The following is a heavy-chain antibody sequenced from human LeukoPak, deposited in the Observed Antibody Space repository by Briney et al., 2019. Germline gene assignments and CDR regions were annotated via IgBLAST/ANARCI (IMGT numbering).Heavy chain of an antibody. J-gene: IGHJ4*02. CDR1: GYTLTDYY. V-gene: IGHV1-2*02. Sequence: ASVKVSCKASGYTLTDYYMHWVRQAPGQGLERMGWINPNSGDTNYAQKFQGRVTMTRDTSISTAYMELSRLTSDDTAVYYCARDWRGSYFPDFWGQGTLVTVSS. CDR3: ARDWRGSYFPDF. CDR2: INPNSGDT. D-gene: IGHD1-26*01.